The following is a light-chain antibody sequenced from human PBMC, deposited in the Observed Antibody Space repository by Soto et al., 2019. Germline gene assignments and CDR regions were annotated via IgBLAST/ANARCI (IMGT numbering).Light chain of an antibody. CDR2: EVT. CDR1: SSDIGFFNY. V-gene: IGLV2-14*01. Sequence: QSALTQPASVSGSPGQSITLSCTGTSSDIGFFNYVSWYQQHPGKAPKLMNYEVTNQPSGVYIRFSGSKSGNTASLTISGLQAEDEADYYCCSYRSVNTVVFGRGTKVTVL. J-gene: IGLJ2*01. CDR3: CSYRSVNTVV.